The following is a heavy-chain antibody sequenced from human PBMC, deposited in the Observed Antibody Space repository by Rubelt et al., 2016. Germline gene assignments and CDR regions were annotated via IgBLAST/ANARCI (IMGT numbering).Heavy chain of an antibody. D-gene: IGHD3-22*01. CDR2: TYYRSKWYY. J-gene: IGHJ4*02. CDR1: GDSVSSNTVV. CDR3: TREEASVYSDY. V-gene: IGHV6-1*01. Sequence: QVQLQQSGPGLVKPSQTLSLTCAISGDSVSSNTVVWHWIRQSPSRGLEWLGRTYYRSKWYYEYAVSVKSRISIDPDTSKNHVSLQLNPLTPEDTAVYYCTREEASVYSDYVGQGTLVTVSS.